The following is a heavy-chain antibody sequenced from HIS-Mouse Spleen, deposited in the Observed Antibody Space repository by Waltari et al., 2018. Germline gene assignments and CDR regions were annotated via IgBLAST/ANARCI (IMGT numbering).Heavy chain of an antibody. CDR3: ARVLRFLEWPSVGDY. CDR1: GFSLSNARMG. CDR2: IFSNDEK. Sequence: QVTLKESGPVLVKPTETLTLTCTVSGFSLSNARMGVSWIRQPPGKALEWLAHIFSNDEKSYSTSLTSRLTSSKDTSKSQVVLTMTNMDPVDTATYSCARVLRFLEWPSVGDYWGQGTLVTVSS. D-gene: IGHD3-3*01. V-gene: IGHV2-26*01. J-gene: IGHJ4*02.